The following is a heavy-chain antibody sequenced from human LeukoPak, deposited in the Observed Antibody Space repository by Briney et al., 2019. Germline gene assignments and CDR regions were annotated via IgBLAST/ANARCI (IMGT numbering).Heavy chain of an antibody. Sequence: ASVKVSCKASGGTFSNYAIIWVRQAPGQGLEWMGGIIPIFRTANYAQKFQGRVTITADESTSTAYMELSSLRSEDTAVYYCARDTLDKWNDQDGDDWGQGPLVTVS. CDR1: GGTFSNYA. CDR2: IIPIFRTA. D-gene: IGHD1-20*01. J-gene: IGHJ4*02. V-gene: IGHV1-69*01. CDR3: ARDTLDKWNDQDGDD.